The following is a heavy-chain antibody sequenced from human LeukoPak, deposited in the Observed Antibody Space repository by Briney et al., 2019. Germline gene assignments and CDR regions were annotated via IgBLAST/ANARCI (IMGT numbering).Heavy chain of an antibody. CDR1: GGSFSSYY. D-gene: IGHD3-10*01. CDR3: ARHRTMVRGVRPRGAFDI. V-gene: IGHV4-59*10. CDR2: IYTSGST. J-gene: IGHJ3*02. Sequence: ASETLSLTCAVYGGSFSSYYWSWIRQPAGKGLEWIGRIYTSGSTNYNPSLKSRVTMSVDTSKNQFSLKLSSVTAADTAVYYCARHRTMVRGVRPRGAFDIWGQGTMVTVSS.